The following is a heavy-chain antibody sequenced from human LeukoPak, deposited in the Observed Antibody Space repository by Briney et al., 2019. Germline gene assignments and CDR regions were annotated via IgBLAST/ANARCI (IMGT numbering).Heavy chain of an antibody. CDR3: ARGIWFGELLGAFDY. D-gene: IGHD3-10*01. CDR2: IIPIFGTA. CDR1: GGTFSSYA. Sequence: PGSSVKVSCKASGGTFSSYAISWVRQAPGQGLEWMGGIIPIFGTANYAQKFQGRVTITADKSTSTAYMELSSLRSEDTAVYYCARGIWFGELLGAFDYWGQGTLVTVSS. J-gene: IGHJ4*02. V-gene: IGHV1-69*06.